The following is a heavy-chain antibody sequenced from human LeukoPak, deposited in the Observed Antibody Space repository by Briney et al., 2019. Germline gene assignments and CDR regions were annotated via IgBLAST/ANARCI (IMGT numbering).Heavy chain of an antibody. V-gene: IGHV4-38-2*02. J-gene: IGHJ5*02. Sequence: SETLSLTCTVSGYSISSGYYWGWIRQPPGKGLEWIGSIYHSGSTYYNPSLKSRVTISVDTSKNQFSLKLSSVTAADTAVYYCASSNDYTTLGPNWFDPWGQGTLVTVSS. CDR1: GYSISSGYY. CDR3: ASSNDYTTLGPNWFDP. D-gene: IGHD4-11*01. CDR2: IYHSGST.